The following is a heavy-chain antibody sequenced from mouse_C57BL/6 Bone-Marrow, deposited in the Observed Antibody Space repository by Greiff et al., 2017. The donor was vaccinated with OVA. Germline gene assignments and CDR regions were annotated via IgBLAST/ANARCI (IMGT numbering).Heavy chain of an antibody. CDR2: IYPRSGNT. Sequence: VQVVESGAELARPGASVKLSCKASGYTFTSYGISWVKQRTGQGLEWIGEIYPRSGNTYYNEKFKGKATLTADKSSSTAYMELRSLTSEDSAVYFCARGGWLLSFDYWGQGTTLTVSS. V-gene: IGHV1-81*01. D-gene: IGHD2-3*01. CDR1: GYTFTSYG. CDR3: ARGGWLLSFDY. J-gene: IGHJ2*01.